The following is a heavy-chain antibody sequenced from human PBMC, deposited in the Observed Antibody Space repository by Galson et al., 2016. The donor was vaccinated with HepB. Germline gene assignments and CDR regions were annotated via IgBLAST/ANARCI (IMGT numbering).Heavy chain of an antibody. CDR2: IHPSGST. D-gene: IGHD5-24*01. J-gene: IGHJ4*02. CDR3: ARGQDPYKIRD. CDR1: GGSFSDYY. V-gene: IGHV4-34*01. Sequence: SETLSLTCAVSGGSFSDYYWGWIRQSPGKGLEWIGEIHPSGSTNYNPSLRSRVTLSVDTSKSHFSLTVTSVTAADTAGYYCARGQDPYKIRDWGQGTLVTVSA.